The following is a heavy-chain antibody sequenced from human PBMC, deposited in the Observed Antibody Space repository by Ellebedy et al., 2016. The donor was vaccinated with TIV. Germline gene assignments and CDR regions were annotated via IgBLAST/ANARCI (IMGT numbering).Heavy chain of an antibody. V-gene: IGHV2-70*11. CDR1: GFSLSTSGVC. CDR2: IEWNDDK. J-gene: IGHJ4*02. CDR3: ARVWDSSLDY. Sequence: SGPTLVKPTQTLTLTCTFSGFSLSTSGVCVSWIRQPPGKALEWLARIEWNDDKYYSTSLTTRLTISKDTSKNQVVLTMTNMDPVDTATYYCARVWDSSLDYWGQGTLVTVSS. D-gene: IGHD1-26*01.